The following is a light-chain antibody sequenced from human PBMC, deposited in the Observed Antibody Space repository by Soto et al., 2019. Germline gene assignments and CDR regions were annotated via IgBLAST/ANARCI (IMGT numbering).Light chain of an antibody. J-gene: IGKJ1*01. Sequence: EIVLTQSPGTLSLSPGERATLSCRASQSVNSNLAWYQQKPGQAPRLLIYGASSRATGIPDRFSGSGSGTDFTLTISRLDPEDFAVYFCQQYGSSPRTFGQGTKVDIK. V-gene: IGKV3-20*01. CDR3: QQYGSSPRT. CDR1: QSVNSN. CDR2: GAS.